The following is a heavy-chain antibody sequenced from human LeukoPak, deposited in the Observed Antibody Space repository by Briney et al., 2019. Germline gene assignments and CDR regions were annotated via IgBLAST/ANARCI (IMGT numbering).Heavy chain of an antibody. V-gene: IGHV1-2*06. Sequence: ASVKVSCKASGGTFSSYAINWVRQAPGQGLEWMGRINPNSGSTNYAQKFQGRVTMTRDTSISTAYMELSRLRSDDTAVYYCARGRAARPDYWGQGTLVTVSS. J-gene: IGHJ4*02. CDR1: GGTFSSYA. D-gene: IGHD6-6*01. CDR2: INPNSGST. CDR3: ARGRAARPDY.